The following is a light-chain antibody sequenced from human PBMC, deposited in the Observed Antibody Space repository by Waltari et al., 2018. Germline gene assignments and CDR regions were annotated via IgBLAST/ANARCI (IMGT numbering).Light chain of an antibody. CDR1: QSISSSY. J-gene: IGKJ1*01. CDR3: QQSANSRT. Sequence: EIVLTQSPDTLSLSPGERATLSCRASQSISSSYLAWYQQKPGQPPRLLIYGASSRATGIPDRFSGSGSGTDFALTISRLEPEDFAVYYCQQSANSRTFGQGTKVEIK. V-gene: IGKV3-20*01. CDR2: GAS.